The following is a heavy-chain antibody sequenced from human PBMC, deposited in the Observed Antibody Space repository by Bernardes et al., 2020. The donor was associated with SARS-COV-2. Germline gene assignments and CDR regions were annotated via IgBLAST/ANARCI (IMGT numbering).Heavy chain of an antibody. D-gene: IGHD3-10*01. CDR2: IYPDDSDT. J-gene: IGHJ3*02. Sequence: GASLKISCEGSGYSFTTYWIAWVRPMPGKGLEWMGIIYPDDSDTRYSPSFQGQVTFSADKSISTAYLQWSSLKASDTAMYYCARLHTSGEGAFDIWGQGTMVTVSS. V-gene: IGHV5-51*01. CDR1: GYSFTTYW. CDR3: ARLHTSGEGAFDI.